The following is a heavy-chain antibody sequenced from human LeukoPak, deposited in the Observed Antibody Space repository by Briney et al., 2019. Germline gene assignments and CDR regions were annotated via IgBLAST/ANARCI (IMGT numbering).Heavy chain of an antibody. CDR3: ARHSGSYAFDY. Sequence: ASVKVSCKTSGYRFTSSGISWVRQAPGQGLEWMGWVSTYNDKKDYAQKFQGRVIMTTDTSTTTAYMELGSLRSDDTAVYYCARHSGSYAFDYWGQGTLVTVSS. V-gene: IGHV1-18*01. D-gene: IGHD1-26*01. CDR2: VSTYNDKK. CDR1: GYRFTSSG. J-gene: IGHJ4*02.